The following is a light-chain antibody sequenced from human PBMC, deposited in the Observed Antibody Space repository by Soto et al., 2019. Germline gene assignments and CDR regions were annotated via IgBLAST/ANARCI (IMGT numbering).Light chain of an antibody. CDR2: GAS. J-gene: IGKJ1*01. V-gene: IGKV3-20*01. Sequence: EIMLTQAPDALSLSPGERVSLSCRASRPVVRRYIAWYHQKPGQAPRLLIYGASSRATGIPDRFSGSGSGTDFTLTISRLEPEDFAVYYCQQYGSSSWTFGQGTKVDIK. CDR3: QQYGSSSWT. CDR1: RPVVRRY.